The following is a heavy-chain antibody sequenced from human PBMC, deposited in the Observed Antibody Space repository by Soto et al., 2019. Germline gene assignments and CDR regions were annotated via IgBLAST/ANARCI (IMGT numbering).Heavy chain of an antibody. CDR1: GFSFTNYG. Sequence: QVQLVESGGGVVQPGKSLRLSCAAFGFSFTNYGYHWVRQAPGKGLEWVAVISYDESHKFYADSVKGRLTISRDNSKNTLYLQMNSLRAEDTAVYYCARDVTDCFSIRCSVNSLHNCFDLWGQGTLVTVSS. V-gene: IGHV3-30*03. CDR2: ISYDESHK. D-gene: IGHD3-10*01. J-gene: IGHJ5*02. CDR3: ARDVTDCFSIRCSVNSLHNCFDL.